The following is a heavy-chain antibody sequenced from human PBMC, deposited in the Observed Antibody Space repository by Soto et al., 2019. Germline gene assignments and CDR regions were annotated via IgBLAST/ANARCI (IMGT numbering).Heavy chain of an antibody. D-gene: IGHD3-10*01. CDR2: IRSKANSYAT. J-gene: IGHJ4*02. CDR3: TSMGRGVIDY. V-gene: IGHV3-73*01. CDR1: GFTFSGSA. Sequence: EVQLVESGGGLVQPGGSLKLSCAASGFTFSGSAMHWVRQASGKGLEWVGRIRSKANSYATAYAASVKDRFTISRDDSRNTAFLQMNSLKTEDTAVYYCTSMGRGVIDYWGQGTLVTVSS.